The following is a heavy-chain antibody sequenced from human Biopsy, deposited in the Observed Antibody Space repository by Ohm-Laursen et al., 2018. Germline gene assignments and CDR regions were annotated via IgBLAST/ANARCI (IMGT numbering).Heavy chain of an antibody. Sequence: SQTLSLTCTVSGESIGTYYWTWIRQSPGKGLDWIGYIYYTGSTNYNPSVKSRVTISVDTSKNQFSLKLNSVTAADTAVYFCARDSRGGHLNTTLITGKNLDSWGQGILVTVSS. J-gene: IGHJ4*02. CDR2: IYYTGST. CDR3: ARDSRGGHLNTTLITGKNLDS. V-gene: IGHV4-59*01. D-gene: IGHD3-16*01. CDR1: GESIGTYY.